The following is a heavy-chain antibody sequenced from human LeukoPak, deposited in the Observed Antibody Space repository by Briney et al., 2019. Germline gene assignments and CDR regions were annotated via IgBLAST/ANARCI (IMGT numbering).Heavy chain of an antibody. CDR3: ARVRWGGLYYFDY. J-gene: IGHJ4*02. CDR1: GFTFSSYT. V-gene: IGHV3-66*01. D-gene: IGHD3-16*01. CDR2: IYSGGST. Sequence: GGSLRLSCAASGFTFSSYTMSWVRQAPGKGLEWVSVIYSGGSTYYADSVKGRFTISRDNAKNTLYLQMNSLRAEDTAVYYCARVRWGGLYYFDYWGQGTLVTVSS.